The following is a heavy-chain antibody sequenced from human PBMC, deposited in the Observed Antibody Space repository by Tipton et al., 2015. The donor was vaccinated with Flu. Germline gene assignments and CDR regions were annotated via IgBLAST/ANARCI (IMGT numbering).Heavy chain of an antibody. CDR1: GFTFDFYW. J-gene: IGHJ3*02. CDR3: ARNWYGGNGYSVKDGALDI. Sequence: GSLRLSCAASGFTFDFYWMTWVRQAPGKGLEWVANIKEDGSEKYHVDSVKGRFTISRDNAKNSLYLQMNNLRADDTAVYYCARNWYGGNGYSVKDGALDIWGQGTVVTVSS. V-gene: IGHV3-7*01. D-gene: IGHD3-22*01. CDR2: IKEDGSEK.